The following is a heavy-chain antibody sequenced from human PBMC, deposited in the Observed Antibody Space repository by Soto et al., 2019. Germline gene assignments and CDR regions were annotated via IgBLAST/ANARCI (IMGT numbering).Heavy chain of an antibody. CDR1: GGSILDSTYY. CDR2: IFYSGGT. J-gene: IGHJ5*02. CDR3: ARQASGYYYGWFDP. V-gene: IGHV4-39*01. Sequence: QLLLQESGQGLVKPSDTLSLTCTVSGGSILDSTYYWAWIRQSPGKGLESIGTIFYSGGTFYTPSLKSRVTMSVDTSNNQFSLKLSSVTAADTAVYYCARQASGYYYGWFDPWGQGTLVTVSS. D-gene: IGHD3-22*01.